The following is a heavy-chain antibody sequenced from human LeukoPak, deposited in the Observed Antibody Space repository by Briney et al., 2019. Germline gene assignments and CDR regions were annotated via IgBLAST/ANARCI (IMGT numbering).Heavy chain of an antibody. V-gene: IGHV3-21*01. J-gene: IGHJ4*02. CDR2: ISGSSNYI. D-gene: IGHD6-6*01. Sequence: GGSLRLSCAASGFTFSLYTIHWVRQAPGKGLECVSSISGSSNYIYYADSVKGRFTISRDNAKNTLYLQMNSLRAEDTAVYYCARVLTWGYSSSPFDYWGQGTLVTVSS. CDR1: GFTFSLYT. CDR3: ARVLTWGYSSSPFDY.